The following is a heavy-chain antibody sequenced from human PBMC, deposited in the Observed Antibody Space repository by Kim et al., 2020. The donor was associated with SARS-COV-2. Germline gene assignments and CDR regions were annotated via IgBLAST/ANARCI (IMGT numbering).Heavy chain of an antibody. CDR2: IYTGGNT. Sequence: GGSLRLSCAASGFTVSSNYMSWVRQAPGKGLEWVSIIYTGGNTYYTDSVKGRFTISRDNSKNTLYLQMNSLRAEDTAVYYCVAHYLDYWGQGTLVTVSS. V-gene: IGHV3-53*01. J-gene: IGHJ4*02. CDR3: VAHYLDY. CDR1: GFTVSSNY.